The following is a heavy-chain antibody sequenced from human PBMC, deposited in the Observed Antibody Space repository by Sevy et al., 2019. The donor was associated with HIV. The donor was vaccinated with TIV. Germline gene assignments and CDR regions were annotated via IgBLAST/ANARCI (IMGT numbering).Heavy chain of an antibody. D-gene: IGHD4-17*01. J-gene: IGHJ6*02. CDR1: GFAFSNYYA. CDR2: ISYDGSDK. V-gene: IGHV3-30-3*01. Sequence: VGSLRLSCVASGFAFSNYYAMHWVRQAPGKGLEWVALISYDGSDKYYADSVKGRFTISRDNFKNTLFLQMNSLTTEETAVYYCARPRANYVDHYFFYAMDVWGQGTTVTVSS. CDR3: ARPRANYVDHYFFYAMDV.